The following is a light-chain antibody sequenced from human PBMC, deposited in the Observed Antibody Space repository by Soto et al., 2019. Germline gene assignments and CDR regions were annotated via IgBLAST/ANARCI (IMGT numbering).Light chain of an antibody. CDR3: QQYNSWPPAWT. V-gene: IGKV3-15*01. J-gene: IGKJ1*01. Sequence: EIVMTQSPATLSVSPGERVTLSCRASQSVSNDLAWYQQKPGQAPRLLIYGVYTRATGIPARFSGGRSGTEFTLTISGLQSEDYGIYYCQQYNSWPPAWTFGQGTKVEIQ. CDR2: GVY. CDR1: QSVSND.